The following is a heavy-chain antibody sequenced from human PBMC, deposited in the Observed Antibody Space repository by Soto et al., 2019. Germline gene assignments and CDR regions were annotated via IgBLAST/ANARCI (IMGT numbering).Heavy chain of an antibody. J-gene: IGHJ6*02. CDR1: GGSIISNDDY. CDR3: AEFGELSDYGMDV. V-gene: IGHV4-39*07. Sequence: PSETLSLTCTVSGGSIISNDDYWGWIRQPPGKGLEWIGKINHSGSTNYNPSLKSRVTISVDTSKNQFSLKLSSVTAADTAVYYCAEFGELSDYGMDVWGQGTTVTVSS. CDR2: INHSGST. D-gene: IGHD3-10*01.